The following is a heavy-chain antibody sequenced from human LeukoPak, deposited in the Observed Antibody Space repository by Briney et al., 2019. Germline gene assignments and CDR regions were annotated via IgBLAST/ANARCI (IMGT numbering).Heavy chain of an antibody. CDR2: ISGSSAYT. D-gene: IGHD3-10*01. CDR3: AKDLWFGELRGTYDY. J-gene: IGHJ4*02. Sequence: AGGSLRLSCAASGFTFSNYAMSWVRQAPGKGLEWVSAISGSSAYTYYADSVKGRFTISRDNSKNTLYLQMNSLRAEDTAVYYCAKDLWFGELRGTYDYWGQGTLVTVS. CDR1: GFTFSNYA. V-gene: IGHV3-23*01.